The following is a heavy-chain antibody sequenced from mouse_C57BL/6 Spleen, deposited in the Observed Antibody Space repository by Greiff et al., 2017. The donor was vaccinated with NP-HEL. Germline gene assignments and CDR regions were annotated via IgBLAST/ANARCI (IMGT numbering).Heavy chain of an antibody. V-gene: IGHV1-80*01. CDR3: ARRGTGTWYFDY. CDR1: GYAFSSYW. J-gene: IGHJ2*01. Sequence: VKVVESGAELVKPGASVKISCKASGYAFSSYWMNWVKQRPGKGLEWIGQIYPGDGDTNYNGKFKGKATLTADKSSSTAYMQLSSLTSEDSAVYFCARRGTGTWYFDYWGQGTTLTVSS. CDR2: IYPGDGDT. D-gene: IGHD4-1*01.